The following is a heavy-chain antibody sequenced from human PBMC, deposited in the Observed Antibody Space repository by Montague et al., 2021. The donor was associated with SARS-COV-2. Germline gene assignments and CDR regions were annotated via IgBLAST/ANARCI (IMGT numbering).Heavy chain of an antibody. Sequence: SETLSLTCTVSGGSISSSSYYWGWIRQPPGKGLEWIGSIYYSGSTYYNPSLKSRVTISVDTSKNQFSLKLSSVTAADTAVYYCAGSPPGIAAAGTVAAFNIGGQGTRVTVSS. CDR1: GGSISSSSYY. J-gene: IGHJ3*02. CDR3: AGSPPGIAAAGTVAAFNI. V-gene: IGHV4-39*01. D-gene: IGHD6-13*01. CDR2: IYYSGST.